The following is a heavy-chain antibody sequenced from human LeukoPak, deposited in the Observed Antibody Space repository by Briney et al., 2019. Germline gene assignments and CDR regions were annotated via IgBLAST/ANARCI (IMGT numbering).Heavy chain of an antibody. CDR3: ARGEYYYDSRFDY. Sequence: ASVKVSFKASGYTFTGYYMHWVRQAPGQGLEWMGRINPNSGGTNYAQKFQGRVTMTRDTSISTAYTELSRLRSDDTAVYYCARGEYYYDSRFDYWGQGTLVTVSS. D-gene: IGHD3-22*01. J-gene: IGHJ4*02. CDR1: GYTFTGYY. CDR2: INPNSGGT. V-gene: IGHV1-2*06.